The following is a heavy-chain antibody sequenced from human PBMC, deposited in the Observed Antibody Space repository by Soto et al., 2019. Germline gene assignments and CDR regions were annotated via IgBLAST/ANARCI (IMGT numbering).Heavy chain of an antibody. V-gene: IGHV3-48*01. CDR3: AKLAAAGTWGVRYYYYMDV. CDR1: GFTFSTYA. D-gene: IGHD6-13*01. J-gene: IGHJ6*03. CDR2: ISSTTDST. Sequence: VGSLRLSCAASGFTFSTYAMNWVRQAPGKGLEWISYISSTTDSTYYADSVKGRFTISRDNAKNTLYLQMNSLRAEDTAVYYCAKLAAAGTWGVRYYYYMDVWGKGTTVTVSS.